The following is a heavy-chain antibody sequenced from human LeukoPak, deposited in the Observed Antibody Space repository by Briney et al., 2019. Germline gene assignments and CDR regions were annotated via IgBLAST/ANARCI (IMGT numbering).Heavy chain of an antibody. CDR1: GFTLGDYA. CDR2: IRSKAYGGTT. D-gene: IGHD5-24*01. Sequence: GSLRLSRTASGFTLGDYAMSWVRQAPGKGLGWLGFIRSKAYGGTTEYAASVKGRFTISRDDSKSIAYLQMNSLETEDTAVYYCTRGWLQFDYWGQGTLVTVSS. CDR3: TRGWLQFDY. J-gene: IGHJ4*02. V-gene: IGHV3-49*04.